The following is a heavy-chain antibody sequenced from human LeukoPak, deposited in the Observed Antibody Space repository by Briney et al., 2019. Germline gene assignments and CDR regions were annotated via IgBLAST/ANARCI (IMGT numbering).Heavy chain of an antibody. V-gene: IGHV4-59*08. CDR2: TSYSGST. J-gene: IGHJ6*02. CDR1: GGSISNSY. Sequence: ASGTLSLTCTVSGGSISNSYWSWVRQPPGKGREWIGYTSYSGSTNYNPSLKSRVTMSVDTSKDQFCLRLISVTAADTAVYYCARTVSGDYYGMDVWGQGTTVTVSS. D-gene: IGHD1-26*01. CDR3: ARTVSGDYYGMDV.